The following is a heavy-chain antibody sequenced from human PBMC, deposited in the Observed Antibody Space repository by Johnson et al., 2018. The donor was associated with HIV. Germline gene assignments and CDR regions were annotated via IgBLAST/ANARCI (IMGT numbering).Heavy chain of an antibody. V-gene: IGHV3-11*01. CDR1: GFTFSDHY. CDR3: AKEEGLAAAGTGEAFDI. J-gene: IGHJ3*02. Sequence: QVQLVESGGGLVQPGGSLRLSCAASGFTFSDHYMDWVRQAPGKGLEWVSYIGSSGSPIYYADSVRGRFTISRDNAKNSLYLQMNSLRAEDTAVYYCAKEEGLAAAGTGEAFDIWGQGTMVTVSS. CDR2: IGSSGSPI. D-gene: IGHD6-13*01.